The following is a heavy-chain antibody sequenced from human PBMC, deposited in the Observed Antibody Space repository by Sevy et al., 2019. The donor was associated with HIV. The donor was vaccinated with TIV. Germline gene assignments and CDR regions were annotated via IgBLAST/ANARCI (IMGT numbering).Heavy chain of an antibody. CDR3: AHETFGRYES. CDR1: GFTFGANW. CDR2: IKAAGSHK. J-gene: IGHJ4*02. Sequence: GGSLRLSCTASGFTFGANWMNWVRQAPGKGLEWVANIKAAGSHKHYVDSVEGRFTISRDNAKNLLFLQMNSLRVEDTAVYYCAHETFGRYESWGQGTLVTVSS. D-gene: IGHD3-16*01. V-gene: IGHV3-7*01.